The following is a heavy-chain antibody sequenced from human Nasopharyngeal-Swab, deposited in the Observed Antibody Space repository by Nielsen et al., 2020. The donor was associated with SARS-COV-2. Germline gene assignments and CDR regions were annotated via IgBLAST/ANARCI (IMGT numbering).Heavy chain of an antibody. D-gene: IGHD3/OR15-3a*01. CDR2: IYYSGTH. J-gene: IGHJ6*02. V-gene: IGHV4-30-4*01. CDR1: GGSISGGYS. CDR3: ARFRTGFYGSDYYYGFDV. Sequence: SETLSLTCVVSGGSISGGYSWSWIRQPPGKGLDWIGYIYYSGTHSYNPSLKSRLTISIDTSKNQFSLYLSSATAADTAVYYCARFRTGFYGSDYYYGFDVWGQGTTVTVSS.